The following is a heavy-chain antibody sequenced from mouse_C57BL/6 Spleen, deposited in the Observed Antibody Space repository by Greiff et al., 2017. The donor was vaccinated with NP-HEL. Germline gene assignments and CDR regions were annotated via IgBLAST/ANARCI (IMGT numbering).Heavy chain of an antibody. Sequence: VQLQQSGAELVRPGASVKLSCKASGYTFTDYYINWVKQRPGQGLEWIARIYPGSGNTYYNEKFKGKATLTAEKSSSTAYMQLSSLTSEDSAVYFCARMGLRRGDYYAMDYWGQGDSVNVAS. CDR3: ARMGLRRGDYYAMDY. D-gene: IGHD2-12*01. CDR2: IYPGSGNT. V-gene: IGHV1-76*01. CDR1: GYTFTDYY. J-gene: IGHJ4*01.